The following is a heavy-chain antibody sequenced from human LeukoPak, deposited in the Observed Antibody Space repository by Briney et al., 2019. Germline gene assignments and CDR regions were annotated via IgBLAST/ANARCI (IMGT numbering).Heavy chain of an antibody. CDR2: IRSKANRYAH. CDR1: GFTFSGSA. Sequence: PGGSLKLSCAASGFTFSGSAMHWVRQASGKGRGWVGRIRSKANRYAHAYAASVKGRFTISRDDSKNTAYLQMNSLKTEDTAVYYCLLSNLHYYYYYMDVWGKGTTVTVSS. CDR3: LLSNLHYYYYYMDV. J-gene: IGHJ6*03. V-gene: IGHV3-73*01.